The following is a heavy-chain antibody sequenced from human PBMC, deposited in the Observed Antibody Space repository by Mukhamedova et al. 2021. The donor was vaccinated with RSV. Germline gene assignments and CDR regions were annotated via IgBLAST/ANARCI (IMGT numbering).Heavy chain of an antibody. CDR2: RSKANSYAT. V-gene: IGHV3-73*01. Sequence: RSKANSYATAYAASVKGRFTISRDDSKNTAYLQMNSLKTEDMAVYYCTRTLSDYGDYADYYYYGMDVWGQGTTVTVSS. CDR3: TRTLSDYGDYADYYYYGMDV. J-gene: IGHJ6*02. D-gene: IGHD4-17*01.